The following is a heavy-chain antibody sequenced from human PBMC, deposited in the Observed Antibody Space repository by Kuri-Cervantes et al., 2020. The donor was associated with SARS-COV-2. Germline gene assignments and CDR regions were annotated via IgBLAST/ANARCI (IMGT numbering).Heavy chain of an antibody. CDR3: AREMATITAQGYFDY. D-gene: IGHD5-24*01. CDR2: IIPILGIA. V-gene: IGHV1-69*04. CDR1: GGTFSSYA. Sequence: SVKVSCKASGGTFSSYAISWVRQAPGQGLELMGRIIPILGIANYAQKFQGRVTITADKSTSTAYMELSSLRSEDTAVYYCAREMATITAQGYFDYWGQGTLVTVSS. J-gene: IGHJ4*02.